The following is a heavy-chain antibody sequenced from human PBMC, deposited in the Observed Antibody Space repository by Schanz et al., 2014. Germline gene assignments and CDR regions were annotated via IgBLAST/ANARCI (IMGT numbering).Heavy chain of an antibody. Sequence: ERQLLESGGGLVQPGGSLRLSCAASGFTFSSYGMSWVCQAPGKGLEWVSGISSSGSTYYADSVKGRFTISRDNSKNTLYLQMNSLRAEDTAVYYCAKDIAPLAARPGYGMDVWGQGTTVTVSS. J-gene: IGHJ6*02. D-gene: IGHD6-13*01. V-gene: IGHV3-23*01. CDR2: ISSSGST. CDR1: GFTFSSYG. CDR3: AKDIAPLAARPGYGMDV.